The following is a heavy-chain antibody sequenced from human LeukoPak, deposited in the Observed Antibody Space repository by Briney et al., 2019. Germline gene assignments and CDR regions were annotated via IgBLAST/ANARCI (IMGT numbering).Heavy chain of an antibody. CDR2: ISAYNGNT. J-gene: IGHJ3*02. CDR1: GYTFTSYG. V-gene: IGHV1-18*01. CDR3: ARPIYDFWSGYGAFDI. D-gene: IGHD3-3*01. Sequence: ASVKVSCKASGYTFTSYGISWVRQAPGQGLEWMGWISAYNGNTNYAQKLQGRVTMTTDTSTSTAYMELSSLRSEDTAVYYCARPIYDFWSGYGAFDIWGQGTMVTVSS.